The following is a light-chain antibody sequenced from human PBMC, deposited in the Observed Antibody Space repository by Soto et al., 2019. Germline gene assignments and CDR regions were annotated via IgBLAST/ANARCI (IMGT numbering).Light chain of an antibody. V-gene: IGKV1-39*01. J-gene: IGKJ1*01. CDR1: QSISSY. Sequence: DIQMTQSPSSLSTSVGDRVTITCRASQSISSYLNWYQQKPGKAPKLLVSAASILESGVPSRFSGSGSGTDFTLTISTLQPEDFATYYCQQSYSHPRTFGQGTKV. CDR3: QQSYSHPRT. CDR2: AAS.